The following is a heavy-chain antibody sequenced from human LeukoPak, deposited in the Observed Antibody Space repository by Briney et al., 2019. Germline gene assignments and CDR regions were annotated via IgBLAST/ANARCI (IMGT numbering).Heavy chain of an antibody. CDR1: GGSISSSNW. Sequence: SETLSLTCAVSGGSISSSNWWSWVRQPPGKGLEWIGEIYHSGSTNYNPSLKSRVTISVDKSKNQFSLKLSSVTAADTAVYYCARVGYGDYGTSDAFDIWGQGTMVTVSS. CDR2: IYHSGST. CDR3: ARVGYGDYGTSDAFDI. D-gene: IGHD4-17*01. J-gene: IGHJ3*02. V-gene: IGHV4-4*02.